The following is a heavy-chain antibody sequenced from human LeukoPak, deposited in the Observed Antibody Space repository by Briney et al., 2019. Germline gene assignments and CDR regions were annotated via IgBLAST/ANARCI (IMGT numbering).Heavy chain of an antibody. J-gene: IGHJ4*02. CDR3: AAGGDIVVVPAAIHGLDY. V-gene: IGHV1-46*01. CDR2: INPSGGST. D-gene: IGHD2-2*01. Sequence: ASVKVSCKASGYTFTSYYMHWVRQAPGQRLEWMGIINPSGGSTSYAQKFQGRVTMTRDTSTGTVYMELSSLRSEDTAVYYCAAGGDIVVVPAAIHGLDYWGQGTLVTVSS. CDR1: GYTFTSYY.